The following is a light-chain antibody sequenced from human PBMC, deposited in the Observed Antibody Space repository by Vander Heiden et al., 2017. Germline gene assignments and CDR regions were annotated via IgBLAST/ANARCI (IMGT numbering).Light chain of an antibody. CDR2: LGS. CDR1: QSLLHSNGYNY. Sequence: DLVVTQSTLSLSVTPGQPASITCRSSQSLLHSNGYNYLDWYLQKPGQSPQLLIYLGSNRASAVPDRFSGSGSGTDFTLKISRVEAEDVGVYYCMQALQTPRTFGQGTKVEIK. V-gene: IGKV2-28*01. J-gene: IGKJ1*01. CDR3: MQALQTPRT.